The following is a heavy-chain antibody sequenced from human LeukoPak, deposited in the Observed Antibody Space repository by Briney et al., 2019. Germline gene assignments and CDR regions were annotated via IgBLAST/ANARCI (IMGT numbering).Heavy chain of an antibody. CDR2: INDSGGTT. V-gene: IGHV3-23*01. CDR3: ARDASHFDSSGYFHNYYYGMDV. J-gene: IGHJ6*02. Sequence: PGGSLRLSCAASGLTFSNYAMSWVRQAPGKGLEWVSDINDSGGTTYYTDSVKGRFTISRDNSKNTLYLQMNSLGADDTAVYYCARDASHFDSSGYFHNYYYGMDVWGQGTTVTVSS. D-gene: IGHD3-22*01. CDR1: GLTFSNYA.